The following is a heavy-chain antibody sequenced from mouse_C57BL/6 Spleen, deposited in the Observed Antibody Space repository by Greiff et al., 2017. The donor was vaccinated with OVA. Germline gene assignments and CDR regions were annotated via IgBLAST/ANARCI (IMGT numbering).Heavy chain of an antibody. CDR3: AKGPTERYFDV. CDR1: GFSLTSYG. CDR2: ICSGGST. J-gene: IGHJ1*03. Sequence: QVQLQQSGPGLVQPSQSLSITCTVSGFSLTSYGVHWVRQSPGKGLEWLGVICSGGSTAYNAAFMSRLSITKDNSKSQVYFKRNSLQADDTAIYYSAKGPTERYFDVWGTGTTVTVSS. D-gene: IGHD1-1*01. V-gene: IGHV2-5*01.